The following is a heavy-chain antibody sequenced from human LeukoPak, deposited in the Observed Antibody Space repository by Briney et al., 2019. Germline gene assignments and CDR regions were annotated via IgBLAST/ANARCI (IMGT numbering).Heavy chain of an antibody. V-gene: IGHV3-66*01. J-gene: IGHJ4*02. Sequence: GGSLRLACVASGFTLNTNYMSWVSQAPGQGPEGLTVLYRRGETYYAGSVKGRFTISRDDSKNTLYLQMDSLRAEDTAVYYCARDYYYGDDRQPVRVDYWGQGTLVTVSS. CDR3: ARDYYYGDDRQPVRVDY. CDR1: GFTLNTNY. D-gene: IGHD3-10*01. CDR2: LYRRGET.